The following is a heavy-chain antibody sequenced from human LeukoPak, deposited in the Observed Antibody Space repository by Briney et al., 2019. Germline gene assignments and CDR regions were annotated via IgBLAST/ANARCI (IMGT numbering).Heavy chain of an antibody. CDR3: ARDNPSEPTSL. V-gene: IGHV3-11*01. CDR1: GFIFRDYY. CDR2: IRGSDATI. Sequence: GGALRLSCAASGFIFRDYYGRWIRQAPGKGLGWVSYIRGSDATISYAASVKGRFTIYRHNANNSRYLEMRSRRAEGAAVYVCARDNPSEPTSLWSQGPLVTVS. J-gene: IGHJ4*02.